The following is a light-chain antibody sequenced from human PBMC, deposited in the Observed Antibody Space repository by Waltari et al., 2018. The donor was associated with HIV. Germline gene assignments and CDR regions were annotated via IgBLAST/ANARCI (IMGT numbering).Light chain of an antibody. V-gene: IGLV2-11*01. CDR3: CSYAGSSYV. CDR1: SSDVGAYNY. CDR2: EVT. J-gene: IGLJ1*01. Sequence: QSALTQPRSVSGSPGQSVTISCTGTSSDVGAYNYVSWYQQHPGNAPKRMIYEVTKRPSVVPDRFSGSKSGNTASLTISGLQAEDEADYYCCSYAGSSYVFGTGTNVTVL.